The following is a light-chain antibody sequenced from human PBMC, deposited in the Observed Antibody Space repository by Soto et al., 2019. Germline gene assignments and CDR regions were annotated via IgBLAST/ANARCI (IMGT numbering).Light chain of an antibody. CDR3: QSYDSSLSGSRV. CDR2: GNS. J-gene: IGLJ3*02. V-gene: IGLV1-40*01. CDR1: RSNLGAGYD. Sequence: QSALTQPPSVSGAPGQRVTISCTGSRSNLGAGYDVHWHQQRPGTAPKLLIYGNSNRPSGVPDRFAGSKSGTSASLAITGLQAEDEADYYCQSYDSSLSGSRVFGGGTKLTVL.